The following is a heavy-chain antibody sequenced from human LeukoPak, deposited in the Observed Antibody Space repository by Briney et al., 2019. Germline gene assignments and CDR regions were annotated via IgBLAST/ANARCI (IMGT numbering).Heavy chain of an antibody. CDR1: GGSISSSSYY. J-gene: IGHJ4*02. CDR3: ARSQSGSRFDY. CDR2: IYYSGST. Sequence: SETLSLTCTVSGGSISSSSYYWGWIRQPPGKGLEWIGSIYYSGSTYYNPSLKSRVTISVDTSKNQFSLKLSSVTAADTAVYYCARSQSGSRFDYWGQGTLVTVSS. D-gene: IGHD1-26*01. V-gene: IGHV4-39*07.